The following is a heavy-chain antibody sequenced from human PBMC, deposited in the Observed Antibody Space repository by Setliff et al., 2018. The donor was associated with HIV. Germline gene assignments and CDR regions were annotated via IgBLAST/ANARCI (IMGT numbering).Heavy chain of an antibody. J-gene: IGHJ6*02. Sequence: ASVKVSCKASGYTFTGYIIHWVRQAPGQGLEWMGRINPNSGGTNYAQKFQGRVTMTRDTSISTAYMELSRLKSDDTAVYYCARGHSAAGNYYYYGMDVWGQGTTVTVSS. CDR1: GYTFTGYI. D-gene: IGHD6-13*01. CDR3: ARGHSAAGNYYYYGMDV. V-gene: IGHV1-2*06. CDR2: INPNSGGT.